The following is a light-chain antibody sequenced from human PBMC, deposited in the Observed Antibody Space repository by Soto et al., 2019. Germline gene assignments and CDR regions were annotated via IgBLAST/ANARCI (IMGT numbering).Light chain of an antibody. Sequence: DIQLTQSPSFLSASVGGRVTITCRDSQGISTYLAWYLQRPGKAPKLLIYGASTLQSGVPSRFSGSGSGTEFTLTISSLQPEDFGTYYCQQLNSDWYAFGQGTKLEIK. CDR1: QGISTY. CDR3: QQLNSDWYA. V-gene: IGKV1-9*01. J-gene: IGKJ2*01. CDR2: GAS.